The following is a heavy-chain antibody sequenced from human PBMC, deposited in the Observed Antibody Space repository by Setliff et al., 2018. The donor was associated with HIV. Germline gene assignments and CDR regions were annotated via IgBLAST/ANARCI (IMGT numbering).Heavy chain of an antibody. CDR2: MNPNSGNT. D-gene: IGHD4-17*01. V-gene: IGHV1-8*01. CDR3: ARPEPYGDYGY. CDR1: GGTFSRFA. J-gene: IGHJ4*02. Sequence: ASVKVSCKASGGTFSRFAINWVRQATGQGLEWMGWMNPNSGNTGYAQKFQGRVTMTRNTSISTAYMELSSLRSEDTAVYYCARPEPYGDYGYWGQGTLVTVSS.